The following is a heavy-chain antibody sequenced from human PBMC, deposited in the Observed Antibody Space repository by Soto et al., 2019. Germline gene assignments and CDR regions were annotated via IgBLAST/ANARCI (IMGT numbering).Heavy chain of an antibody. Sequence: LSLTCAVSGASISSSVWWTWVRQPPGKGLEWIGEVFHTGDTYFNPSLRSRVAMSVDKSTNEFSLKVTSVTAADTAIYYCARKAWVRFDYWGQGALVTVSS. CDR1: GASISSSVW. V-gene: IGHV4-4*02. CDR2: VFHTGDT. J-gene: IGHJ4*02. CDR3: ARKAWVRFDY. D-gene: IGHD7-27*01.